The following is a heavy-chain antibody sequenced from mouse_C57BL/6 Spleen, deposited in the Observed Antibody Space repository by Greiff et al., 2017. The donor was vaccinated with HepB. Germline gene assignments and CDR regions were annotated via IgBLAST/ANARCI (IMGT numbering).Heavy chain of an antibody. V-gene: IGHV5-4*01. CDR2: ISDGGSYT. CDR1: GFTFSSYA. J-gene: IGHJ1*03. CDR3: TREGYYGSSYGYFDV. D-gene: IGHD1-1*01. Sequence: EVHLVESGGGLVKPGGSLKLSCAASGFTFSSYAMSWVRQTPEKRLEWVATISDGGSYTYYPDNVKGRFTISRDNAKNNLYLQMSHLKSEDTAMYYCTREGYYGSSYGYFDVWGTGTTVTVSS.